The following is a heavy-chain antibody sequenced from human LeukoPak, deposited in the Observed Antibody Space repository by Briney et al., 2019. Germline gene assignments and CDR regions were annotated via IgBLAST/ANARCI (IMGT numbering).Heavy chain of an antibody. D-gene: IGHD3-10*01. Sequence: GRSLRLSCAASGFTFSSYAMHWDRQAPGKGLEWVAVISYDGSNKYYADSVKGRFTISRDNSKNTLYLQMNSLRAEDTAVYYCARARQGNDYWGQGTLVTVSS. CDR1: GFTFSSYA. J-gene: IGHJ4*02. CDR3: ARARQGNDY. CDR2: ISYDGSNK. V-gene: IGHV3-30-3*01.